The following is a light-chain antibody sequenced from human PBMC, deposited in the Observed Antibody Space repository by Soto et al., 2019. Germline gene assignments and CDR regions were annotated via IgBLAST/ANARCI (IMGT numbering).Light chain of an antibody. V-gene: IGKV3-15*01. J-gene: IGKJ1*01. CDR2: RAS. CDR3: QQYNNWPPWT. Sequence: EIVVTQSPATLSVSPGEGATLSCRASQSVSSNLAWYQQKPGQAPRLLIYRASTRATGVPARFSGSGSGTDFTLTISSLQSEDFAVYYCQQYNNWPPWTFGQGTKVEIK. CDR1: QSVSSN.